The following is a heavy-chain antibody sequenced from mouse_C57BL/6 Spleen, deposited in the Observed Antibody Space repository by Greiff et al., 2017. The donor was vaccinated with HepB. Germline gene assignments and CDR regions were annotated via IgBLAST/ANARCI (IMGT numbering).Heavy chain of an antibody. CDR3: ARDHGYYPHWYFDV. CDR1: GFTFSSYA. D-gene: IGHD2-3*01. CDR2: ISDGGSYT. Sequence: DVMLVESGGGLVKPGGSLKLSCAASGFTFSSYAMSWVRQTPEKRLEWVATISDGGSYTYYPDNVKGRFTISRDNAKNNLYLQMSHLKSEDTAMYYCARDHGYYPHWYFDVWGTGTTVTVSS. V-gene: IGHV5-4*01. J-gene: IGHJ1*03.